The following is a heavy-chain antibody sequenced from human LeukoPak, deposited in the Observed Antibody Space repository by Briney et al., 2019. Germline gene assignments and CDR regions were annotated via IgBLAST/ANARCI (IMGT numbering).Heavy chain of an antibody. D-gene: IGHD3-22*01. CDR3: TTDDYYDSSGYTGCFDY. CDR2: IKSKTDGGTT. CDR1: GFTFSNAW. Sequence: PGGSLRLSCAASGFTFSNAWMSWVRQAPGKGLEWVGRIKSKTDGGTTDYAAPVKGRFTISRDDSKNTLYLQVNSLKTEDTAVYYCTTDDYYDSSGYTGCFDYWGQGTLVTVSS. V-gene: IGHV3-15*01. J-gene: IGHJ4*02.